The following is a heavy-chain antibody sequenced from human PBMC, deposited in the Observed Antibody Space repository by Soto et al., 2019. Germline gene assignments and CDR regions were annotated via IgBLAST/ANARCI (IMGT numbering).Heavy chain of an antibody. CDR1: GFTFKDFA. CDR2: ISGSGVST. V-gene: IGHV3-23*01. J-gene: IGHJ6*02. Sequence: EVQLLESGGALVQPGGSLRLSCAASGFTFKDFAMSWVRLAPGRGLEWVSGISGSGVSTYYAASVKGRFTISRDNSKITVYLQLNSLRDEDTAIYYCARDRTFIFYYGMDVWGQGTTVTVSS. CDR3: ARDRTFIFYYGMDV.